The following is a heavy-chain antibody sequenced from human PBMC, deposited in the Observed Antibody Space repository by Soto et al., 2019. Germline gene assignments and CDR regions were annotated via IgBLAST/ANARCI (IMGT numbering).Heavy chain of an antibody. D-gene: IGHD3-22*01. V-gene: IGHV3-30*18. J-gene: IGHJ4*02. CDR3: AKTYYYDSSGYYDPNFDY. CDR2: ISYDGSNK. CDR1: GFTFSSYG. Sequence: QVQLVESGGGVVQPGRSLRLSCAASGFTFSSYGMHWVRQAPGKGLEWVAVISYDGSNKYYADSVKGRFTISRDNSKNTLYLQMNSLRAEDTAVYYCAKTYYYDSSGYYDPNFDYWGQGTLVTVSS.